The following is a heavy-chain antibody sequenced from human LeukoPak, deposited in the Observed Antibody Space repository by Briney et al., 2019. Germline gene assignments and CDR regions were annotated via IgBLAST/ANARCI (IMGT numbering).Heavy chain of an antibody. CDR1: GYTFTSYD. V-gene: IGHV1-8*01. J-gene: IGHJ4*02. Sequence: ASVKVSCKASGYTFTSYDINWVRQATGQGLEWMGWMNPNSGNTGYAQKFQGRVTMTRNTSISTAYMELSSLRSEDTAAYYCARGLVRITMVRGVIAGRNWGQGTLVTVSS. D-gene: IGHD3-10*01. CDR2: MNPNSGNT. CDR3: ARGLVRITMVRGVIAGRN.